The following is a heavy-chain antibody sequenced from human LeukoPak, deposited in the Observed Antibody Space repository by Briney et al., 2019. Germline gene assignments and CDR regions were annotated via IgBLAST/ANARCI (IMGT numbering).Heavy chain of an antibody. V-gene: IGHV3-13*04. CDR1: GFTFSSYD. CDR2: IGTAGDT. D-gene: IGHD3-9*01. J-gene: IGHJ4*02. Sequence: GGSLRLSCAASGFTFSSYDMHWVRQATGKGLEWVSAIGTAGDTYYPGSVKGRFTISRENAKNSLYLQMNSLRAEDTAVYYCVRGLRYFDWLSPSYYFDYWGQGTLVTVSS. CDR3: VRGLRYFDWLSPSYYFDY.